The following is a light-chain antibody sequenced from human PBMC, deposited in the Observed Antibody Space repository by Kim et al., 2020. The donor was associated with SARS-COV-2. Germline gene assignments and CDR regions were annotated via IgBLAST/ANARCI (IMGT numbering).Light chain of an antibody. CDR3: QQYGSSPPYS. CDR2: GAS. Sequence: GERATTSCRAGQSVSSRYLAWYQQKPGQAPRLLIYGASSRATGIPDRYSGSGSETDFTLTISRLEPENFAVYYCQQYGSSPPYSFGQGTKLEI. V-gene: IGKV3-20*01. CDR1: QSVSSRY. J-gene: IGKJ2*03.